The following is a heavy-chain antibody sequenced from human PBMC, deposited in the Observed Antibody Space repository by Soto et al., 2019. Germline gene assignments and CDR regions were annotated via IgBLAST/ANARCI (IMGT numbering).Heavy chain of an antibody. J-gene: IGHJ5*02. CDR3: AKDLGRAYSSSWYADWFDP. V-gene: IGHV3-23*01. CDR1: GFTFSSYA. CDR2: ISGSGGST. D-gene: IGHD6-13*01. Sequence: EVQLLESGGGLVQPGGSLRLSCAASGFTFSSYAMSWVRQAPGKGLEWVSAISGSGGSTYYADSVKGRFTISRDNSKNTLYLQMNSLRAEDTAVYYCAKDLGRAYSSSWYADWFDPWGQGTLVTVSS.